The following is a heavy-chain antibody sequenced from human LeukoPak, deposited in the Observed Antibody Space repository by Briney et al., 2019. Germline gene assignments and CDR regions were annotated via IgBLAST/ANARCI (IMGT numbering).Heavy chain of an antibody. CDR3: AREVGATESGFDY. V-gene: IGHV3-48*04. CDR1: EFTFNTYT. Sequence: GGSLRLSCEASEFTFNTYTMNWVRQAPGKGLEWVSYISSSGSTIYYADSVKGRFTISRDNAKNSLYLQMNSLRAEDTAVYYCAREVGATESGFDYWGQGTLVTVSS. J-gene: IGHJ4*02. CDR2: ISSSGSTI. D-gene: IGHD1-26*01.